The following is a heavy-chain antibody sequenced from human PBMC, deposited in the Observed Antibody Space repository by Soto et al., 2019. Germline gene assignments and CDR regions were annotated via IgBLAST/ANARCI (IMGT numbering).Heavy chain of an antibody. CDR1: GYTFTIYG. J-gene: IGHJ5*02. CDR2: ISAYNGNT. Sequence: VASVKVSCKASGYTFTIYGISWVRQAPGQGLEWMGWISAYNGNTNYAQKLQGRVTMTTDTSTSTAYMELRSLRSDDTAVYYCAREVVVAATINWFDPWGQGTLVTVSS. D-gene: IGHD2-15*01. CDR3: AREVVVAATINWFDP. V-gene: IGHV1-18*01.